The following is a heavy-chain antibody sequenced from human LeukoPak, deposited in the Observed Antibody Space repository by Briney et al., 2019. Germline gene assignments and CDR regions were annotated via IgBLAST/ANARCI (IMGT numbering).Heavy chain of an antibody. CDR3: ARRGYHDYSGFDY. J-gene: IGHJ4*02. Sequence: PGGSLRLSCAASGFTFSSYAMHWVRQAPGKGLEWVAVISYDGSNKYYADSVKGRFTISRDNSKNSLYLQMKSLRAEDTALYYCARRGYHDYSGFDYWGQGTLVTVSS. CDR2: ISYDGSNK. D-gene: IGHD1-26*01. V-gene: IGHV3-30*04. CDR1: GFTFSSYA.